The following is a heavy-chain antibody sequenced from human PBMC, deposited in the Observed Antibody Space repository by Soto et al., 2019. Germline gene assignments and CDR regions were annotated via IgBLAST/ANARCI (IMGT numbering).Heavy chain of an antibody. CDR3: AKDIMIFGVVFHYYYAIDV. D-gene: IGHD3-3*01. Sequence: EVQLLESGGGLVQPGGSLRLSCTASGFTFSSYAMSWVRQAPGKGLEWVSAISGSGGSTYYADSVKGRFTISRDNSKNTLYLQMNSLRAEDTAVYYCAKDIMIFGVVFHYYYAIDVWRQGTTVTVSS. CDR2: ISGSGGST. CDR1: GFTFSSYA. V-gene: IGHV3-23*01. J-gene: IGHJ6*02.